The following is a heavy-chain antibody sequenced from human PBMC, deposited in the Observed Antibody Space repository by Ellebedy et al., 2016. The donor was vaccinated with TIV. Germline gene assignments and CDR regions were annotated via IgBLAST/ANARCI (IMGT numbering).Heavy chain of an antibody. Sequence: SETLSLXXAVYGGSFSGYYWSWIRQPPGKGLEWIGEINHSGSTNYNPSLKSRVTISVDTSKNQFSLKLSSVTAADTAVYYCAAQVNTSCPDCLMDVWGQGTTVTVSS. CDR3: AAQVNTSCPDCLMDV. CDR2: INHSGST. V-gene: IGHV4-34*01. D-gene: IGHD2-2*01. J-gene: IGHJ6*02. CDR1: GGSFSGYY.